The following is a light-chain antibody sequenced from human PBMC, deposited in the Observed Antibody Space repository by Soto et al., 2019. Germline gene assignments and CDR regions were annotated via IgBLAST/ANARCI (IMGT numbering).Light chain of an antibody. CDR1: QSVSTN. J-gene: IGKJ4*01. Sequence: EIGMTQSPAPLSVSPGERASLVFRASQSVSTNLAWYQQKPAQAPRLLIYGASTRATGIPGRFSGGGSGTEFTLTISSLQSADFAVYYCQQYNDWPLTFGGGTKVDIK. CDR3: QQYNDWPLT. CDR2: GAS. V-gene: IGKV3-15*01.